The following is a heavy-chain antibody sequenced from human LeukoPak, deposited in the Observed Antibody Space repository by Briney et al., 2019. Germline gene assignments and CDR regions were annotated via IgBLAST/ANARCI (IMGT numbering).Heavy chain of an antibody. J-gene: IGHJ3*02. V-gene: IGHV3-15*01. CDR3: TTYQLEVPAARIGHDAFDT. Sequence: GGSLRLSCAASGFTFSNAWMSWVRQAPGKGLEWVGRIKSKTDGGTTDYAAPVKGRFTISRDDSRNTLYLQMNSLKTEDTAVYYCTTYQLEVPAARIGHDAFDTWGQGTMVTVSS. CDR2: IKSKTDGGTT. D-gene: IGHD2-2*01. CDR1: GFTFSNAW.